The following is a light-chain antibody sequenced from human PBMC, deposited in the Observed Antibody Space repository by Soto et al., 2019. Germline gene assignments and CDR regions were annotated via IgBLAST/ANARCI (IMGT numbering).Light chain of an antibody. CDR3: ETWDSNTRV. CDR2: LEGSGSY. V-gene: IGLV4-60*03. Sequence: QPVLTQSSSASAYLGSSVKLTCTLSSGHSSYIIAWHQQQPGKAPRYLMKLEGSGSYNKGSGVPDRFSGSSSGADRYLTISNLQSEDEAEYYRETWDSNTRVFGGGTKVTVL. CDR1: SGHSSYI. J-gene: IGLJ2*01.